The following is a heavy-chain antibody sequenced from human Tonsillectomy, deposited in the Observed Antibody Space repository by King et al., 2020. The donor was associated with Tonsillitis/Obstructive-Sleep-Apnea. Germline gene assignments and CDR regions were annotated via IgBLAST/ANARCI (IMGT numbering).Heavy chain of an antibody. V-gene: IGHV1-3*01. J-gene: IGHJ4*02. CDR2: INAGNGNT. CDR3: ARDRSYDSSGYTPQFDY. D-gene: IGHD3-22*01. CDR1: GYTFTSYA. Sequence: QLVQSGAEVKKPGASVKVSCKASGYTFTSYAMHWVRQAPGQRLEWMGWINAGNGNTKYSQKFQGRVTITRDTSASTAYMELSSLRSEDTAVYYCARDRSYDSSGYTPQFDYWGQGTLVTVSS.